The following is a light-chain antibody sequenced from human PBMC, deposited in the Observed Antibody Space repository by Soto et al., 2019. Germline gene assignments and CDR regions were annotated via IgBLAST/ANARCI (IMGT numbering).Light chain of an antibody. V-gene: IGKV3-20*01. CDR1: QTISSTY. Sequence: EIVLPQSPGTLSLSPGERATLSCRANQTISSTYLAWYQQKPGQAPRLLIYGASSRATGIPDRFSGGGSGTDFTLTISRVEPEDFAVYYCQPYANSRTFGQGTKVEIK. CDR2: GAS. CDR3: QPYANSRT. J-gene: IGKJ1*01.